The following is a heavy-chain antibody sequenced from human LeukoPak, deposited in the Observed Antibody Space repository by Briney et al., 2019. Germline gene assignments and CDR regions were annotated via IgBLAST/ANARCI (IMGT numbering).Heavy chain of an antibody. CDR3: EREARGFGRDFDY. Sequence: GGSLRLSCAAPSFSFSDFCMSWIRQAPGMGLEWISYIGTRSNPIYYADSVKGRFTISRDDAKNSLYLQMNSLRDEDKAVYFREREARGFGRDFDYWGQGILVTVSS. J-gene: IGHJ4*02. D-gene: IGHD3-10*01. V-gene: IGHV3-11*01. CDR2: IGTRSNPI. CDR1: SFSFSDFC.